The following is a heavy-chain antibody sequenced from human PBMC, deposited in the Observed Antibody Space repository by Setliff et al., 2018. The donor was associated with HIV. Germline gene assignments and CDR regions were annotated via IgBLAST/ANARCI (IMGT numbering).Heavy chain of an antibody. J-gene: IGHJ3*02. CDR2: INSASGGT. V-gene: IGHV1-2*02. CDR1: GYTFTDYY. CDR3: ARDYLHVFDI. Sequence: ASVKVSCKASGYTFTDYYIHWVRQAPGQGLEWMGWINSASGGTNYAQNFQGRVIVTRDTSINTAYVELNSLKSDDTAVYYCARDYLHVFDIWGQGTMVTVS.